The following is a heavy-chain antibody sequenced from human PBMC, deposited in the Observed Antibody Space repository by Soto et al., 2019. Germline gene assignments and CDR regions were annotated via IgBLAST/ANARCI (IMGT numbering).Heavy chain of an antibody. CDR3: ARDGNYGYEYFDY. V-gene: IGHV3-30-3*01. CDR2: ISYDGSNK. J-gene: IGHJ4*02. D-gene: IGHD3-16*01. CDR1: GFTFSSYA. Sequence: GGSLRLSCAASGFTFSSYAMHWVRQAPGKGLEWVAVISYDGSNKYYADSVKGRFTISRDNSKNTLYLQMNSLRAEDTAVYYCARDGNYGYEYFDYWGQGTLVTSPQ.